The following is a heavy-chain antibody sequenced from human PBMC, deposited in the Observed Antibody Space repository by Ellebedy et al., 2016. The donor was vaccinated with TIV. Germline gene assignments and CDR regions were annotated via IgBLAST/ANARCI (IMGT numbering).Heavy chain of an antibody. CDR2: VYFSGMT. D-gene: IGHD5-18*01. CDR1: GGSISSNNYY. V-gene: IGHV4-39*01. J-gene: IGHJ4*02. Sequence: SETLSLTCTVSGGSISSNNYYWGWIRLPPGKGLEWIGSVYFSGMTYYNPSLKSRVTTSIDKSKNQFSLKLSSVTAADTAVYYCASPTHGYTYGFDSWGQGTLVTVSS. CDR3: ASPTHGYTYGFDS.